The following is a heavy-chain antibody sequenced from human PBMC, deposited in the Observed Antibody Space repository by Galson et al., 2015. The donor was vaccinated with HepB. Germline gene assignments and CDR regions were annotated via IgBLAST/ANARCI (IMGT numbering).Heavy chain of an antibody. CDR1: GYPFSDFY. D-gene: IGHD4-23*01. CDR3: AREGKSYYTMDV. V-gene: IGHV1-2*04. J-gene: IGHJ6*02. CDR2: INANSGET. Sequence: SVKVSCKASGYPFSDFYIHWVRQAPGHGLEWLGCINANSGETIYAQKFQGWVTMTRDTSIGTVYMNLGRLTSDDTAVYLCAREGKSYYTMDVWGQGTTVTVSS.